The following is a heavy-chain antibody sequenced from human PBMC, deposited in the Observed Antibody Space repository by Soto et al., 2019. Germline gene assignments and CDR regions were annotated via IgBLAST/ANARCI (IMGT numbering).Heavy chain of an antibody. CDR2: IYYSGST. J-gene: IGHJ4*02. Sequence: PSETLSLTCSVSGDSINSDKYYWGWIRQPPGKGLEWFGYIYYSGSTYYNPSLKSRVTISVDTSKNQFSLKLSSVTAADTAVYYCARARAEDPYCSGGSCSTQFDYWGQGTLVTVSS. CDR3: ARARAEDPYCSGGSCSTQFDY. CDR1: GDSINSDKYY. D-gene: IGHD2-15*01. V-gene: IGHV4-30-4*08.